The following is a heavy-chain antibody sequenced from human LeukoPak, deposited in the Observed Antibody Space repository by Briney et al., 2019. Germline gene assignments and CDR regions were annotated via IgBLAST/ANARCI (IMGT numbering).Heavy chain of an antibody. V-gene: IGHV4-59*01. CDR3: ARSTWLLDK. J-gene: IGHJ4*02. D-gene: IGHD5-12*01. CDR1: GDSINTYY. Sequence: SETLSLTCTVSGDSINTYYWIWIRQPPGRGLEWIGYIYYSGSTDYNPSLKSRVTISVDTSRNQFSLKLSSVTAADTAVYYCARSTWLLDKWGQGTLVTVSS. CDR2: IYYSGST.